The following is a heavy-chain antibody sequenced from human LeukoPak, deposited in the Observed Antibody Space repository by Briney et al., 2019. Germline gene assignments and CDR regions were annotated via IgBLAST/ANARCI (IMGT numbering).Heavy chain of an antibody. Sequence: PGGSLRLSCAASGFTFSDYAMSWVRQAPGKGLEWVSGISWNSGSIGYADSVKGRFTISRDNAKNSLYLQMNSLRAEDTALYYCAKDSYSSSWYYDYWGQGTLVTVSS. V-gene: IGHV3-9*01. J-gene: IGHJ4*02. D-gene: IGHD6-13*01. CDR2: ISWNSGSI. CDR3: AKDSYSSSWYYDY. CDR1: GFTFSDYA.